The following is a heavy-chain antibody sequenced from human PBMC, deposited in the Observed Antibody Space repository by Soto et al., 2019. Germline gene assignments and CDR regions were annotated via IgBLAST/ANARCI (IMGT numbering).Heavy chain of an antibody. CDR3: ARAPEVAARTFYYYYGMDV. V-gene: IGHV6-1*01. J-gene: IGHJ6*02. CDR2: TYYRSKWYN. CDR1: GDSVSSNSAA. D-gene: IGHD6-6*01. Sequence: PSQTLSLPCAISGDSVSSNSAAWNWIRQSPSRGLEWLGRTYYRSKWYNDYAVSVKSRITINPDTSKNQFSLQLNSVTPEDTAVYYCARAPEVAARTFYYYYGMDVWGQGTTVTVSS.